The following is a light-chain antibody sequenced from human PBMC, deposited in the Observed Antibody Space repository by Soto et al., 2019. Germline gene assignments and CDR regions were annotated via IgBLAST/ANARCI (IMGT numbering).Light chain of an antibody. CDR2: KND. Sequence: QLVLTQPPSASGTPGQRVTMSCSGSSSNIGSHYLYWYQQLPGTAPKLLIYKNDQRPSGVPDRFSGSKSGTSASLAISGLRSEDEADYYCAAWDDSLSGPVIGGGTKLTVL. J-gene: IGLJ2*01. CDR3: AAWDDSLSGPV. V-gene: IGLV1-47*01. CDR1: SSNIGSHY.